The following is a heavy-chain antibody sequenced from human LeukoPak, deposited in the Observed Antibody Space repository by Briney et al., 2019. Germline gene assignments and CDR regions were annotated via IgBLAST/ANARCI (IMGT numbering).Heavy chain of an antibody. D-gene: IGHD5-12*01. CDR2: IYYSGST. J-gene: IGHJ3*02. CDR3: ARQRGYSGYEPDAFDI. CDR1: GGSISSYY. Sequence: SETLSLTCTVSGGSISSYYWSWIRQPPGKGLEWIGYIYYSGSTNYNSSLKSRVTISVDTSKNQFSLKLSSVTAADTAVYYCARQRGYSGYEPDAFDIWGQGTMVTVSS. V-gene: IGHV4-59*08.